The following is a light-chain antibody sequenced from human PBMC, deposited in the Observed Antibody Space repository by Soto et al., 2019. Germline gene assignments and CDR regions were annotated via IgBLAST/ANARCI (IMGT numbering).Light chain of an antibody. CDR2: GAS. Sequence: EIVLTQSPATLSSFPGDRVTLSCRASQYINTRLAWYQHRPGQAPRLLIYGASTRATGIPARFSGSGSGTEFTLSIGSLQSEDFAVYYCQQYNDWPPTFGQGTKVDIK. J-gene: IGKJ1*01. CDR3: QQYNDWPPT. V-gene: IGKV3-15*01. CDR1: QYINTR.